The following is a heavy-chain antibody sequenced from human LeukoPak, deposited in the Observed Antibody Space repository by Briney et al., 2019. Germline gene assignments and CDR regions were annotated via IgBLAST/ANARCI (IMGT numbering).Heavy chain of an antibody. J-gene: IGHJ4*02. Sequence: SETLSLTCAVYGGSFSGYYWGWLRQPPGKGLEWIGSIYYSGSTYYNPSLMSRVTISVDTSKNQFSRKLSAVTAADTAVYYCARVWFGENNFDYWGQGTLVTVSS. CDR3: ARVWFGENNFDY. CDR2: IYYSGST. V-gene: IGHV4-39*01. CDR1: GGSFSGYY. D-gene: IGHD3-10*01.